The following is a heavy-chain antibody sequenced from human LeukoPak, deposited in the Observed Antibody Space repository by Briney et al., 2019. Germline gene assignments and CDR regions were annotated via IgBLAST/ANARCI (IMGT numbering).Heavy chain of an antibody. CDR2: IRHDGSNK. J-gene: IGHJ4*02. Sequence: PGGSLRLSCAASGFTFSSYGMHWVRQAPGKGLEWVAFIRHDGSNKYYADSVKGRFTISRDNPKNTLYLQMNSLRAEDTAVYYCAKDHSSSWTFDYWGQGTLVTVSS. CDR1: GFTFSSYG. V-gene: IGHV3-30*02. CDR3: AKDHSSSWTFDY. D-gene: IGHD6-13*01.